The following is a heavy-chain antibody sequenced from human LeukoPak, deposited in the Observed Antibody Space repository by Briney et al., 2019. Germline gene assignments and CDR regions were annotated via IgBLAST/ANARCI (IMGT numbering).Heavy chain of an antibody. CDR1: GVSIISSNHY. Sequence: PSETLSLTGTVSGVSIISSNHYWGWTRQPPGKGLEWFGSISYSGGTAYNPSLRSRVTISVDTSKNQFSLKVNSVTAADTAVYYCAREVEYYDSSGYRPHAFDIWGQGTLVTVSS. V-gene: IGHV4-39*02. J-gene: IGHJ3*02. CDR2: ISYSGGT. CDR3: AREVEYYDSSGYRPHAFDI. D-gene: IGHD3-22*01.